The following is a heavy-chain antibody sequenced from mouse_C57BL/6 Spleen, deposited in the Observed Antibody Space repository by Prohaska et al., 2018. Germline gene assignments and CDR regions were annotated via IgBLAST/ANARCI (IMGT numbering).Heavy chain of an antibody. CDR3: ASVYYYGSSFYWYFDV. V-gene: IGHV9-3*01. CDR2: INTYSGVP. CDR1: GYTFTTYG. J-gene: IGHJ1*03. D-gene: IGHD1-1*01. Sequence: QIQLVQSGPELKKPGETVKISCKASGYTFTTYGMSWVKQAPGKGLKWMGWINTYSGVPTYADDFKGRFACSLETSASTAYLQINNLKNEDTATYFCASVYYYGSSFYWYFDVWGTGTTVTVSS.